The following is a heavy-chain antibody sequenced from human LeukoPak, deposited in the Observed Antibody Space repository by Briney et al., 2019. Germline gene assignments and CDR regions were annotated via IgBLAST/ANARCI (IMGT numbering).Heavy chain of an antibody. CDR2: IGTRSNPI. V-gene: IGHV3-11*01. CDR1: GFRFSDFY. D-gene: IGHD1-26*01. Sequence: PGGSLRLSCAASGFRFSDFYMSWIRQAPGMGLEWISYIGTRSNPIYYADSVKGRFTISRDDAKNSLYLQMNSLRDEDTAVYFCAKEVQGSGRDFDYWGQGILVTVSS. J-gene: IGHJ4*02. CDR3: AKEVQGSGRDFDY.